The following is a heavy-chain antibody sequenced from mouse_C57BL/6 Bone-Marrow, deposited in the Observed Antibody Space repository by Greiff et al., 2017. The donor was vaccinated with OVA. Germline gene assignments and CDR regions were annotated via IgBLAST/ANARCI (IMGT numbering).Heavy chain of an antibody. CDR1: GYTFTSYW. J-gene: IGHJ2*01. D-gene: IGHD2-14*01. CDR3: ARRYGPYYFDY. V-gene: IGHV1-64*01. Sequence: QVQLQQPGAELVKPGASVKLSCKASGYTFTSYWMHWVKQRPGQGLEWIGMIHPNSGSTNYNEKFKSKATLTADKSSSTAYMELRSLTSEDSAVYFCARRYGPYYFDYWGQGTTLTVSS. CDR2: IHPNSGST.